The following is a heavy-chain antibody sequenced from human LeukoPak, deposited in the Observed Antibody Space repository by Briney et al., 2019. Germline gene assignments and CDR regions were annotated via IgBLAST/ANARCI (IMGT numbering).Heavy chain of an antibody. J-gene: IGHJ4*02. V-gene: IGHV1-2*02. CDR2: INPNSGGT. CDR3: ARDRCYYDSSGYCRFDY. Sequence: ASVKVSCKASGYTFTGYYMHWVRQAPGQGLEWMGWINPNSGGTNYAQKFQGRVTMTRDTSISTAYMELSRLRSDDTAVYYCARDRCYYDSSGYCRFDYWGQGTLVTVSS. D-gene: IGHD3-22*01. CDR1: GYTFTGYY.